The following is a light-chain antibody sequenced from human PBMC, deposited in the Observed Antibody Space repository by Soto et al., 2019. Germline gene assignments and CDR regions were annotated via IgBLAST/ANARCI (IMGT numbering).Light chain of an antibody. CDR2: TNN. CDR1: TSNIGSNY. J-gene: IGLJ2*01. V-gene: IGLV1-47*02. CDR3: ATWDDNLNGVV. Sequence: QSVLTQSPSASGTPGQRVTISCSGSTSNIGSNYVYWYQQFPGTAPKLLVFTNNQRPSGVPDRFSGSKSGSSASLAISGLRSDDEADYYCATWDDNLNGVVFGGGTKLTVL.